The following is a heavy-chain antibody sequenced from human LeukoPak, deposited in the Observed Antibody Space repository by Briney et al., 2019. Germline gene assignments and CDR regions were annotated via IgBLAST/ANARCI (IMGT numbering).Heavy chain of an antibody. D-gene: IGHD3-22*01. CDR3: AREVGFVYDSSGYLDY. Sequence: ASVKVSCKTSGGTFSSYSISWVRQAPGQGLEWMGIINPSGGSTSYAQKFQGRVTMTRDTSTSTVYMELSSLRSEDTAVYYCAREVGFVYDSSGYLDYWGQGTLVTVSS. J-gene: IGHJ4*02. V-gene: IGHV1-46*01. CDR2: INPSGGST. CDR1: GGTFSSYS.